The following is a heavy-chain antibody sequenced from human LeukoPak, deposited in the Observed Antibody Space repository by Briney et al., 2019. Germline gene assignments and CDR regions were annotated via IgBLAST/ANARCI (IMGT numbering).Heavy chain of an antibody. V-gene: IGHV4-34*01. D-gene: IGHD3-10*01. CDR2: IHHSGGT. CDR3: ARSNVFLWFGEPRAPWDY. CDR1: GGSFSGYY. Sequence: SETLSLTCAVYGGSFSGYYWSWIRQPPGKGLEWIGGIHHSGGTNYNPSLKSRVNMSVDTSQSQFSLKLTSVTAADTAVYYCARSNVFLWFGEPRAPWDYWGQGTLVTVSS. J-gene: IGHJ4*02.